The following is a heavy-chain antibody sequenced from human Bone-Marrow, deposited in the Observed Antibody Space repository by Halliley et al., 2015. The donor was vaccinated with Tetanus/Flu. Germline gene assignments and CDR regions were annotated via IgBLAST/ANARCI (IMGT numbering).Heavy chain of an antibody. CDR1: GFSFGRYE. D-gene: IGHD5-18*01. Sequence: LSLTCAASGFSFGRYEMNWVRQAPGKGLEWISYISSSGGIMFHAGSVKGRFTISRDNARNSLSLQMDSLRAEDTAVFYCVRERDADEYTQFFDYWGQGILVSVS. V-gene: IGHV3-48*03. CDR3: VRERDADEYTQFFDY. J-gene: IGHJ4*02. CDR2: ISSSGGIM.